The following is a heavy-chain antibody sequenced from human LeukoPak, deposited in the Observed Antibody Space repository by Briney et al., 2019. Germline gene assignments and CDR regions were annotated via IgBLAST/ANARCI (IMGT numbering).Heavy chain of an antibody. CDR3: AKDGVVLWFGELLSSSFDY. CDR2: INSDGSST. Sequence: GGSLRLSCAASGFSFSNYWMHWVRQAPGKGLVWVSRINSDGSSTTYADSVKGRFTISRDNSKNTLYLQMNSLRAEDTAVYYCAKDGVVLWFGELLSSSFDYWGQGTLVTVSS. CDR1: GFSFSNYW. V-gene: IGHV3-74*01. J-gene: IGHJ4*02. D-gene: IGHD3-10*01.